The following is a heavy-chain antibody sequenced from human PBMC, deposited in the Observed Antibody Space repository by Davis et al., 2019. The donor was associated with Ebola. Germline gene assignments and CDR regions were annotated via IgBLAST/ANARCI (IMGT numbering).Heavy chain of an antibody. CDR2: TSFGGSNK. Sequence: PGGSLRLSCAASGFNFSAYGLHWVRQAPVKGLEWVAVTSFGGSNKFYADYVRGRFTISVDSSKNTVYLQMNSLVAEDTAVYHCARDGIAIFYYYGMDVWGQGTTVTVSS. CDR3: ARDGIAIFYYYGMDV. V-gene: IGHV3-30*04. J-gene: IGHJ6*02. D-gene: IGHD6-13*01. CDR1: GFNFSAYG.